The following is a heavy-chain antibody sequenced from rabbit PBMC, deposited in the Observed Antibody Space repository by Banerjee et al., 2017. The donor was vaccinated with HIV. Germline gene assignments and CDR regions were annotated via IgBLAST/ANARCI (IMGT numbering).Heavy chain of an antibody. CDR1: GFSFSSYW. J-gene: IGHJ4*01. D-gene: IGHD3-3*01. V-gene: IGHV1S45*01. CDR3: ARDWHGGFAWNL. Sequence: QEQVEESGGGLVKPGGSLTLTCKDSGFSFSSYWMCWVRQAPGKGLEWIACIYGGGTGSTLYASWAKGRFTISKTSSITVTLQMTSLTAADTATYFCARDWHGGFAWNLWGPGTLVTVS. CDR2: IYGGGTGST.